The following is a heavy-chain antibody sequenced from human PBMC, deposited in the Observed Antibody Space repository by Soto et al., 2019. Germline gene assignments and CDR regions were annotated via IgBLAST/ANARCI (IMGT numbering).Heavy chain of an antibody. CDR1: GFTFRNYD. J-gene: IGHJ6*02. Sequence: EVQLVESGGGLVQPGGSLRLSCEASGFTFRNYDMHWVRQGTGKGLEWVSGISAAGDPDYADSVEGRFTISRENAQNSSFLQMNSLRVGDTAVYYCARTDRDFYGLDVCGPGTNVIVSS. CDR3: ARTDRDFYGLDV. V-gene: IGHV3-13*05. CDR2: ISAAGDP.